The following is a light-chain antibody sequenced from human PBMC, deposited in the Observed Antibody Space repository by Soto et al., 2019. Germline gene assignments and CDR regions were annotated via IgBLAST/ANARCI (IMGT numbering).Light chain of an antibody. CDR1: SSDVGGYNY. CDR3: SSYAGSNHVV. V-gene: IGLV2-8*01. Sequence: QSALTQPPSASGSPGQSVTISCTGTSSDVGGYNYVSWYQQHPGKAPKLMIYEVSKRPSGVPDRFSGSKSGNTASLTVSGLQAEDEADYYSSSYAGSNHVVFGEGTKLTVL. CDR2: EVS. J-gene: IGLJ2*01.